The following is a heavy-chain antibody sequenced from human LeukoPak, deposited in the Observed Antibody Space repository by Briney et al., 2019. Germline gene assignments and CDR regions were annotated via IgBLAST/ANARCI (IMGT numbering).Heavy chain of an antibody. V-gene: IGHV3-23*01. Sequence: PGGSLRLSCAASGFTFSSYAMNWVRQAPGKGLEWVSAIGGSGGSTYYADSVKGRFTISRDNSKNTLNLQMNSLRAEDTAVYYCATYRQVLLPFESWGQGTLVTVSS. D-gene: IGHD2-8*02. J-gene: IGHJ4*02. CDR2: IGGSGGST. CDR1: GFTFSSYA. CDR3: ATYRQVLLPFES.